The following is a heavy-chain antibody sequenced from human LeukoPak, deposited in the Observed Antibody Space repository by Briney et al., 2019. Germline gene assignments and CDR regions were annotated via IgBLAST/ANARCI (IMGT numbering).Heavy chain of an antibody. CDR1: GGSISSSSYY. CDR3: ARGERRYYDSSGYHSADFDY. J-gene: IGHJ4*02. Sequence: SETLSLTCTVSGGSISSSSYYWGWIRQPPGKGLEWIGSIYYSGSTYYNPSLKSRVTISVDTSKNQFSLKLSSVTAADTAVYYCARGERRYYDSSGYHSADFDYWGQGTLVTVSS. D-gene: IGHD3-22*01. V-gene: IGHV4-39*07. CDR2: IYYSGST.